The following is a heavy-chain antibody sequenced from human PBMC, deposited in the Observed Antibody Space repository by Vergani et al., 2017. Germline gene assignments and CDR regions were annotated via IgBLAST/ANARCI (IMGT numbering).Heavy chain of an antibody. D-gene: IGHD5-12*01. CDR1: GGTFSSYA. CDR2: IIPIFGTA. J-gene: IGHJ2*01. V-gene: IGHV1-69*01. Sequence: QVQLVQSGAEVKKPGSSVKVSCKASGGTFSSYAISWVRQAPGQGLEWMGGIIPIFGTANYAQKFQGRVTITADESTSTAYMELSSLRSEDTAVYYCARDRLKGSVATFDGWYFDLWGRGTLVTVSS. CDR3: ARDRLKGSVATFDGWYFDL.